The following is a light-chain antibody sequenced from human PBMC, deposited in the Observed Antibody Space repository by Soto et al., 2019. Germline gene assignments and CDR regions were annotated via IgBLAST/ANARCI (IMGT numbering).Light chain of an antibody. J-gene: IGLJ2*01. Sequence: NFMLTQPHSVSESPGKTLTISCTRSGGNIASNYVQWHQQRPGSAPMTVIYENNRRPSGVPDRFSGSIDRSSNSASLTISGLEPEDEAQYFCQSYDSRDVVFGGGTKVTVL. CDR2: ENN. V-gene: IGLV6-57*04. CDR3: QSYDSRDVV. CDR1: GGNIASNY.